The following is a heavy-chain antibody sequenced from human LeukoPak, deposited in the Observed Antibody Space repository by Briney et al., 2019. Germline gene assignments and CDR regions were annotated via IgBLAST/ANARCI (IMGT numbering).Heavy chain of an antibody. CDR1: GYTFTSYG. D-gene: IGHD3-22*01. V-gene: IGHV1-18*01. J-gene: IGHJ4*02. CDR3: AREPPPSYYYDSSGYWGLDY. CDR2: ISAYNGNT. Sequence: ASVKVSCKASGYTFTSYGISWVRQAPGQGLEWMGWISAYNGNTNYAQKLQGRVTMTTDTSTSTAYMELRSLRSDDTAVYYCAREPPPSYYYDSSGYWGLDYWGQGTLVTVSS.